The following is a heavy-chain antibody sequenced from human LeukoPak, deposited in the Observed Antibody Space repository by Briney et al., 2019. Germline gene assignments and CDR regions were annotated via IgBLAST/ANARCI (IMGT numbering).Heavy chain of an antibody. Sequence: KPSETLFLTCAVYGGSFSGYYWSWIRQPPGKGLEWIGEINHSGSTNYNPSLKSRVTISVDTSKNQFSLKLSSVTAADTAVYYCARGAPKSYYDFWSGYRSYYFDYWGQGTLVTVSS. CDR2: INHSGST. CDR3: ARGAPKSYYDFWSGYRSYYFDY. V-gene: IGHV4-34*01. CDR1: GGSFSGYY. J-gene: IGHJ4*02. D-gene: IGHD3-3*01.